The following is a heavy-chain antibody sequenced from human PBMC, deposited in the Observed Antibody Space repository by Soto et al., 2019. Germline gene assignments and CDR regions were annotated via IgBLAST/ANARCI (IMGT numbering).Heavy chain of an antibody. CDR1: GGSISSGDYH. D-gene: IGHD3-3*01. CDR3: ARSDFWSGYYTDY. Sequence: QVQLQESGPGLVKPSQTLSLTCPVSGGSISSGDYHWSWIRQPPGKGLEWIGFVYYTGNTYYNPSLKSRVTISVDTSKNQFSLKLSSVTAADTAVYYCARSDFWSGYYTDYWGQGTLVTVSS. J-gene: IGHJ4*02. V-gene: IGHV4-30-4*08. CDR2: VYYTGNT.